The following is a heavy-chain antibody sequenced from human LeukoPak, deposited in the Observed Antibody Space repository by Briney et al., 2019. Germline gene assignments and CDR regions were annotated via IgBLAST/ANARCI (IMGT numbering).Heavy chain of an antibody. D-gene: IGHD3-10*01. J-gene: IGHJ4*02. V-gene: IGHV3-21*04. CDR1: GFSFGTYT. CDR2: ISGSGTYM. Sequence: GGSLRLSCEASGFSFGTYTMNWVRQAPGKGLEWVSSISGSGTYMYYADSVKGRFTISRDNSKNTLYLHMNSLRAEDTALYYCAKETGIILVRGAVDYWGQGTLVTVSS. CDR3: AKETGIILVRGAVDY.